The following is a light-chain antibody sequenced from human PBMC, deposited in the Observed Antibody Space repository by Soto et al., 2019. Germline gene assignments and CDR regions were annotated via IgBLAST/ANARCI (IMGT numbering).Light chain of an antibody. CDR3: QQYINYFRT. V-gene: IGKV1-5*03. J-gene: IGKJ1*01. CDR2: NTS. Sequence: DIQMTQSPSTLSASVGDRVTITCRASQSIGVWLAWYQQKPGTAPKLLIYNTSTLDSGVPLRFSGSGSGTEFTLTISSLQPDDFATYYCQQYINYFRTFGQGTKVEIK. CDR1: QSIGVW.